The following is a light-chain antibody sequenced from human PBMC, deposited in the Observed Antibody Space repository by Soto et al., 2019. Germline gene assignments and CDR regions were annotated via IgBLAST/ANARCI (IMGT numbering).Light chain of an antibody. V-gene: IGKV3-11*01. CDR1: QSVRSY. CDR3: QQRNHWYT. J-gene: IGKJ2*01. Sequence: EIVLTQSPATLSLSPGERATLSCRASQSVRSYLAWYQQKPGQAPRLLIYDASNRATAIPARFSGSGSGTDFTLTISSLEPEDFEVYYCQQRNHWYTFGQGTKLEIK. CDR2: DAS.